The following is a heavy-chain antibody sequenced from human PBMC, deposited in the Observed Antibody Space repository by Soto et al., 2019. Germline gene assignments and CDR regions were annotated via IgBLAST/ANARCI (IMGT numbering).Heavy chain of an antibody. CDR2: ISGYNGNT. CDR1: GYTFSGHS. Sequence: ASVKVSCKASGYTFSGHSITWVRQAPGQGLEWMGRISGYNGNTNYARTLRGRLTLTTDTSTSTAYMELRSLTSDDMAVYYCARDVFCGGAPACPDMDVWGQGTTVTVSS. CDR3: ARDVFCGGAPACPDMDV. J-gene: IGHJ6*02. V-gene: IGHV1-18*03. D-gene: IGHD2-21*01.